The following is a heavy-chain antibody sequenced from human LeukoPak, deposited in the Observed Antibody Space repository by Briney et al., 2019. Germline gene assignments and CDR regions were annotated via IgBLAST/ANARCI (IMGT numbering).Heavy chain of an antibody. Sequence: GGSLRLSCAASEFTFSTYSMNWVRQAPGKGLEWVSIIFGNGDTTYYADSVKGRFTVSRDNSKDTLYLQMNDLRPDDTAIYYCAKRNTMVRGGPCFDYWGQGLLVTVSS. CDR2: IFGNGDTT. CDR3: AKRNTMVRGGPCFDY. V-gene: IGHV3-23*01. CDR1: EFTFSTYS. J-gene: IGHJ4*02. D-gene: IGHD3-10*01.